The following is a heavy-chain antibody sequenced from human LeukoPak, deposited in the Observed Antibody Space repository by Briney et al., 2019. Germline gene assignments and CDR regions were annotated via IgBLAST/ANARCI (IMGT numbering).Heavy chain of an antibody. Sequence: SETLSLTCTVSGGSISSGNYYWNWIRQHPGEGLEWIGYIYYSGSTYYNPSLKNRVTISVDTSKNQFSLRLSSVTAADTAVYYCARMGIVGATGYYFDYWGQGTLVTVSS. CDR1: GGSISSGNYY. CDR3: ARMGIVGATGYYFDY. D-gene: IGHD1-26*01. V-gene: IGHV4-31*03. CDR2: IYYSGST. J-gene: IGHJ4*02.